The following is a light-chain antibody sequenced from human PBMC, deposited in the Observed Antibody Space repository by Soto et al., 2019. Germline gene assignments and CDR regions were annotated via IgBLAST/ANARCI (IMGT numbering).Light chain of an antibody. CDR3: AAWDDSLNEEV. J-gene: IGLJ2*01. CDR1: SSNIGSNT. CDR2: SNN. Sequence: QPVLTQPPSASGTPGQRVTISCSGSSSNIGSNTINWYQQLPGTAPKLLIYSNNQRPSGVPDRFSGSKSGTSASLAISGLQSEDEADYYCAAWDDSLNEEVFGGGTKVTVL. V-gene: IGLV1-44*01.